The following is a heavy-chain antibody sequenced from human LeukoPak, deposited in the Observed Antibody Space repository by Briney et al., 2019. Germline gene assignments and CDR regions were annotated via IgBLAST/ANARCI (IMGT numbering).Heavy chain of an antibody. D-gene: IGHD6-19*01. V-gene: IGHV3-23*01. J-gene: IGHJ3*02. CDR3: ARDRGYSSGWPQYSDAFDI. CDR1: GFTFSSYA. CDR2: ISDRDGST. Sequence: GGSLRLSCAASGFTFSSYAMSWVRQAPGKGLEWVSGISDRDGSTYYADSVKGRFTISRDNSKNTLYLQMNSLRAEDTAVYYCARDRGYSSGWPQYSDAFDIWGQGTMVTVSS.